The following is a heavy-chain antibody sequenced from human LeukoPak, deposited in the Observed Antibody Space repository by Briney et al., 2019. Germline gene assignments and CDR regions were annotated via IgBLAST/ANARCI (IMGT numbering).Heavy chain of an antibody. D-gene: IGHD6-13*01. CDR3: ASQQLVGEYY. Sequence: GGSLRLSCAASGFTFSEYWMSWVRQAPGKGREWVAVISYDGSNKYYADSVKGRFTIFRDNAKNSLYLQMNSLRAEDTALYYCASQQLVGEYYWGQGTLVTVSS. V-gene: IGHV3-30-3*01. CDR1: GFTFSEYW. J-gene: IGHJ4*02. CDR2: ISYDGSNK.